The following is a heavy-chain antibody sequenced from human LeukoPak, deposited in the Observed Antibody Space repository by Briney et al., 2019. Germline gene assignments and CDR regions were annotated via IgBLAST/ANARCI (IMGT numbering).Heavy chain of an antibody. V-gene: IGHV1-2*02. CDR2: INPNSGGT. J-gene: IGHJ4*02. D-gene: IGHD3-22*01. Sequence: ASVKVSCKASGYTFTDYYIHWVRQAPGQGLEWMGWINPNSGGTNYTQKFQGRVTMTRDTSISTAYLELNRLTSDDTAVYYCVDSSGYYKGTFMDYWGQGTLVTVSS. CDR1: GYTFTDYY. CDR3: VDSSGYYKGTFMDY.